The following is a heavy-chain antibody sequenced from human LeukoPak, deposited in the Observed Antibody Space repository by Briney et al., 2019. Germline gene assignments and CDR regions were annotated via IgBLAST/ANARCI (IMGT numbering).Heavy chain of an antibody. CDR1: GFTFSSYR. Sequence: GGSLRLSCAASGFTFSSYRMNWVRQAPGKGLEWVSSISSSSSYIYYADSVKGRFTISRDNAKNSLYLQMNSLRAEDTAVYYCARDPGSGFFPYYFDYWGQGTLVTVSS. J-gene: IGHJ4*02. V-gene: IGHV3-21*01. CDR2: ISSSSSYI. D-gene: IGHD6-19*01. CDR3: ARDPGSGFFPYYFDY.